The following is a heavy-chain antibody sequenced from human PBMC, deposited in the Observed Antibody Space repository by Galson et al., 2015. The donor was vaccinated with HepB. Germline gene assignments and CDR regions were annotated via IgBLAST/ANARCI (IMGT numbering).Heavy chain of an antibody. CDR2: INPSGGST. CDR3: ARTGYSSGWYGDYYYYYYMDV. J-gene: IGHJ6*03. Sequence: SVKVSCKASGYTFTSYYMHWVRQAPGQGLEWMGIINPSGGSTSYAQKFQGRVTMTRDTSTSTVYMELSSLRSEDTAVYYCARTGYSSGWYGDYYYYYYMDVWGKGTTVTVSS. D-gene: IGHD6-19*01. CDR1: GYTFTSYY. V-gene: IGHV1-46*03.